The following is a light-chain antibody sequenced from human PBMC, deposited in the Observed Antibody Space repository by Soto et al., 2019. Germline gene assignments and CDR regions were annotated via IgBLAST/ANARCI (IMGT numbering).Light chain of an antibody. Sequence: EIVMTQSPATLSVSPGERATLSCRASQSIRTNLAWYQHKPGQAPRLLIYGASTGATGVPARFSGSGSGTEFTLSISSLQSEDFAVYYCQQYDSSPPFALTFGGGTKVEIK. CDR3: QQYDSSPPFALT. CDR1: QSIRTN. J-gene: IGKJ4*01. CDR2: GAS. V-gene: IGKV3-15*01.